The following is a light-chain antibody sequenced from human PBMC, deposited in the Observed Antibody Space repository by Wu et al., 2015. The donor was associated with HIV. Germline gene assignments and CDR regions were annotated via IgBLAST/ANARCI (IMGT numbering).Light chain of an antibody. CDR3: QQYDTYSGT. CDR1: QTISYY. Sequence: DIQMTQSPSSLSASVGDRVTITCRASQTISYYLAWYQQKPGRVPELLIYSASTLRPGVPSRFSGTGYGTEFTLTISSLQPEDFATYFCQQYDTYSGTFGQGTKVEIK. CDR2: SAS. V-gene: IGKV1-27*01. J-gene: IGKJ1*01.